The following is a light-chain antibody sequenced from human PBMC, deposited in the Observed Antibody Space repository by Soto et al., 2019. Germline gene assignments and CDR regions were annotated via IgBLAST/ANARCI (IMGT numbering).Light chain of an antibody. V-gene: IGLV1-47*01. CDR3: AAWDDSLSGFVV. CDR2: RNN. J-gene: IGLJ2*01. Sequence: QSAVTQPPSASGTPGQRVTISCSGSSSNIGSNYVYWYQHVPGTAPTLLIYRNNQRPSGVPDRFSGSKSGTSASLAISGLRSEDEADYYCAAWDDSLSGFVVFGGGTKVTVL. CDR1: SSNIGSNY.